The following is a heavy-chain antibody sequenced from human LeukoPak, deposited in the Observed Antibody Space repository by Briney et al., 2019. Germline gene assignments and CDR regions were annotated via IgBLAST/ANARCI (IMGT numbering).Heavy chain of an antibody. CDR1: GFTFSRFN. V-gene: IGHV3-33*01. CDR3: ARGFLDFDY. CDR2: IWYDGTDK. Sequence: PGKSHRLSCVGSGFTFSRFNMHWVRQAPGKGLEWVALIWYDGTDKYYAASVEGRFTISRDDSKNTVYLEMNSLRVEDTALYYCARGFLDFDYWGDGTLLTVSS. J-gene: IGHJ4*01. D-gene: IGHD3-3*01.